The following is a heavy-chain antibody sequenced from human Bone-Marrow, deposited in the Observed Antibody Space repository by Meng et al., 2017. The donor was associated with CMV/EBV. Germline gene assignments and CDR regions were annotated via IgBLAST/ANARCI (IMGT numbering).Heavy chain of an antibody. Sequence: GESLKISCAASGFTFSKYTMNWVRQAPGKGLEWVSYISNSSSTIYYADSVKGRFTISRDNDKHSLYLLMNSLRAEDTAVYYCPRTSSWGTIFGEAPHFDYWGQGALVNVSS. CDR2: ISNSSSTI. V-gene: IGHV3-48*04. J-gene: IGHJ4*02. CDR3: PRTSSWGTIFGEAPHFDY. CDR1: GFTFSKYT. D-gene: IGHD3-3*01.